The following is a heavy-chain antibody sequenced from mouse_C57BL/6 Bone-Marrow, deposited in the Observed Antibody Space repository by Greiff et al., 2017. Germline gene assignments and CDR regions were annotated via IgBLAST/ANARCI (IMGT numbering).Heavy chain of an antibody. V-gene: IGHV1-55*01. Sequence: QVQLQQPGAELVKPGASVKMSCKASGYTFTSYWITWVKPRPGQGLEWIGDIYPGSGSTNYNEKIKSKATLTVDTSSSTAYMQLSSLTSEDSAVHYCARPYYSNYWYFDVWGTGTTVTVSS. CDR2: IYPGSGST. CDR3: ARPYYSNYWYFDV. J-gene: IGHJ1*03. CDR1: GYTFTSYW. D-gene: IGHD2-5*01.